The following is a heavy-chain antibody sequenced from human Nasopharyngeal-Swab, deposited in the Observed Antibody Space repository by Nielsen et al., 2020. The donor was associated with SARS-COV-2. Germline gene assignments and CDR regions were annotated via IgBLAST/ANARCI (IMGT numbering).Heavy chain of an antibody. CDR3: ARRAARDGYNYEVDP. CDR2: VYPGNSEI. CDR1: GYSFVNHW. D-gene: IGHD5-24*01. J-gene: IGHJ5*02. Sequence: GESLKISCMASGYSFVNHWIGWVRQKPGKGLEWMGMVYPGNSEIAYSPSFQGQVTISADKSINTAYLQRNSLRASDTAMYFCARRAARDGYNYEVDPWGQGTLVTVSS. V-gene: IGHV5-51*01.